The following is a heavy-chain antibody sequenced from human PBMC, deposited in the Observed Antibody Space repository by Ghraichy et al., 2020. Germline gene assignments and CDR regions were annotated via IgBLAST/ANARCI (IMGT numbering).Heavy chain of an antibody. V-gene: IGHV6-1*01. Sequence: SQTLSLTCVISGDTVSSYSAAWNWIRQSPSGDLEWLGRTYYRSKWYYDYAISVKSRITISPDTSKNQFSLWLNSVTPEDTAVYYCTRGFSRSGPDLNYFDPWGQGTLVTVSS. CDR2: TYYRSKWYY. J-gene: IGHJ5*02. CDR1: GDTVSSYSAA. CDR3: TRGFSRSGPDLNYFDP. D-gene: IGHD6-19*01.